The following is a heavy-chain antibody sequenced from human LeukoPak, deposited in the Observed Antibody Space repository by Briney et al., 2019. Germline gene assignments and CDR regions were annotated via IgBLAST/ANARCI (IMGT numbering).Heavy chain of an antibody. J-gene: IGHJ4*02. D-gene: IGHD6-13*01. CDR1: GFTFSSYA. Sequence: PGGSLRLSCAASGFTFSSYAMGWVRQAPGKGLEWVSVIYRGGSTYYADSVKGRFTISRDNSKNTLYLQMNSLRAEDTAVYYCARASSGIAAHLDYWGQGTLVTVSS. CDR2: IYRGGST. CDR3: ARASSGIAAHLDY. V-gene: IGHV3-53*01.